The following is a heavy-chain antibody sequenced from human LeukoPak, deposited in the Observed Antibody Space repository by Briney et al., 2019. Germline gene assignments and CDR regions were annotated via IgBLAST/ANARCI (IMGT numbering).Heavy chain of an antibody. D-gene: IGHD2-15*01. CDR1: GCSFSAYW. Sequence: GGSLTLACAASGCSFSAYWMTWVRQPPGKGLEWVANINPAGSETYYVDPAKGRFSISRDNAKNLVYLQMNSLRAEDTAVYHCARFGYVAAVDVWGQGTPVTVSS. V-gene: IGHV3-7*01. J-gene: IGHJ4*02. CDR2: INPAGSET. CDR3: ARFGYVAAVDV.